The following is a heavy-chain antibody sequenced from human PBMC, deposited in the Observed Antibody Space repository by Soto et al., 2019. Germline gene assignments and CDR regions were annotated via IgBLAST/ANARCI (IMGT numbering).Heavy chain of an antibody. J-gene: IGHJ5*02. CDR3: ARDPWPSGSYFNWFDP. V-gene: IGHV3-33*01. CDR1: GFTFSSYG. Sequence: QVQLVESGGGVVQPGRSLRLSCAASGFTFSSYGMHWVRQAPGKGLEWVAVIWYDGSNKYYADSVKGRFTISRDNSKNTLYLQMNSLRAEDTAVYYCARDPWPSGSYFNWFDPWGQGTLVTVSS. CDR2: IWYDGSNK. D-gene: IGHD1-26*01.